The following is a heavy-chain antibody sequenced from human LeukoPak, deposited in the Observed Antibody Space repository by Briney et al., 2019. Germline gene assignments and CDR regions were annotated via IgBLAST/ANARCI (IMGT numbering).Heavy chain of an antibody. Sequence: QPGGSLRLSCAVSGFSFSNFWMSWVRPAPGRGLEWVANIHPEGNEKYHVESVKGRFTISRDNTKNLLFLQMNGLRVEDTAVYYCARGDDSSGDHWGQGTLVTVSS. D-gene: IGHD1-1*01. CDR2: IHPEGNEK. V-gene: IGHV3-7*04. J-gene: IGHJ4*02. CDR3: ARGDDSSGDH. CDR1: GFSFSNFW.